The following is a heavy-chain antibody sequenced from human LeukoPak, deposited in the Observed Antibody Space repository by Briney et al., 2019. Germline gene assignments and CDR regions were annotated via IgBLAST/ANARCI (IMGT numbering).Heavy chain of an antibody. J-gene: IGHJ3*02. CDR3: ADSSTGRDAFDI. CDR2: ISDYNGNT. V-gene: IGHV1-18*01. D-gene: IGHD6-6*01. CDR1: GYTFTSYG. Sequence: GASVKVSCKASGYTFTSYGISWVRQAPGQGREWMGWISDYNGNTNYAQKLQGRVTMTTDTSTSTAYMELRSLRSDDTAVYYCADSSTGRDAFDIWGQGTMVTVSS.